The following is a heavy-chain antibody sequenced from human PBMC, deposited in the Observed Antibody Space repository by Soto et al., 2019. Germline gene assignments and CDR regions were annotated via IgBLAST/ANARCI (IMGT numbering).Heavy chain of an antibody. CDR2: IYNSGST. CDR3: SLDIVYSYGYTLDY. J-gene: IGHJ4*02. D-gene: IGHD5-18*01. V-gene: IGHV4-59*01. CDR1: GGSISSYY. Sequence: SETLSLTCTVSGGSISSYYWSWIRQPPGKGLEWIGYIYNSGSTNYNPSLKSRVTISVDTSKNQFSLKLSSVTAADTAVYYCSLDIVYSYGYTLDYWGQGTLVTVSS.